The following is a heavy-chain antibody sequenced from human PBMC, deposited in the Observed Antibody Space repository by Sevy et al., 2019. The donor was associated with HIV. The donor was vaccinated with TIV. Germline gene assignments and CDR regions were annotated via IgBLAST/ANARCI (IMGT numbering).Heavy chain of an antibody. D-gene: IGHD3-22*01. V-gene: IGHV3-30*03. CDR2: ISYDGRNK. CDR3: ARDLDYNDTADSYHDAFDL. Sequence: GGSLRLSCAVSGIIFTTSGMHWVRQAPGKGLEWVAVISYDGRNKFYGDSVKGRFTISRDNSKNILFLQMNSLRAEDTAVYYCARDLDYNDTADSYHDAFDLWGQGTMVTVSS. CDR1: GIIFTTSG. J-gene: IGHJ3*01.